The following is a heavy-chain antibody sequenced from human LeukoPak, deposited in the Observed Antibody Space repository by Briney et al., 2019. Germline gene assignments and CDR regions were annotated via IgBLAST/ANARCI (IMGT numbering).Heavy chain of an antibody. D-gene: IGHD5-18*01. CDR2: IYYSGST. CDR3: ARLYSGLDY. CDR1: DGSISSSRYY. V-gene: IGHV4-39*01. Sequence: PSETLSLTCTVSDGSISSSRYYWGWVRQPPGKGLEWIGSIYYSGSTYYNPSLKSRVTISVDMSKNQFSLKVTSVTAADTAVYYCARLYSGLDYWGQGTLVTVSS. J-gene: IGHJ4*02.